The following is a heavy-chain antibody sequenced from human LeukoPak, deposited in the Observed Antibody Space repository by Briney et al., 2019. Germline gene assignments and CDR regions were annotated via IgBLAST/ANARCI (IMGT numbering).Heavy chain of an antibody. V-gene: IGHV1-18*01. CDR3: ARDQRTYYLGSGSYYKVGRLDF. CDR2: ISAYNGNT. J-gene: IGHJ4*02. D-gene: IGHD3-10*01. Sequence: ASVKVSCKASGYTFTGYGISWVRQAPGQGLEWMGWISAYNGNTNYAQKLQGRVTMTRDTSTSTAYMELRSLRSDDTAVYYCARDQRTYYLGSGSYYKVGRLDFWGQGTLVTVSS. CDR1: GYTFTGYG.